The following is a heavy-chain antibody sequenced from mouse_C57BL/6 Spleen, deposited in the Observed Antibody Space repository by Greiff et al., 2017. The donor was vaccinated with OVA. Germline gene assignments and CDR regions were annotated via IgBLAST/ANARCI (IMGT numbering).Heavy chain of an antibody. J-gene: IGHJ2*01. D-gene: IGHD1-1*01. CDR2: INPSNGGT. Sequence: QVQLQQPGTELVKPGASVKLSCKASGYTFTSYWMHWVKQRPEQGLEWIGNINPSNGGTNYNEKFKSKATLTVDKSSSTAYMQLSSLTSEDSAVYYCARVITTVVAEDYFDYWGQGTTLTVSS. CDR1: GYTFTSYW. CDR3: ARVITTVVAEDYFDY. V-gene: IGHV1-53*01.